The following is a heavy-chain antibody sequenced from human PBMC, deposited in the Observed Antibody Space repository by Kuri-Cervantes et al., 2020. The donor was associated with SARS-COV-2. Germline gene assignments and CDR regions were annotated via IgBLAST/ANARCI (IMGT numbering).Heavy chain of an antibody. V-gene: IGHV4-59*01. J-gene: IGHJ4*02. CDR1: GGSISSYY. CDR3: ARSFTVRGAYFDY. D-gene: IGHD3-10*01. CDR2: IYYSGST. Sequence: GSLRLSCTVSGGSISSYYWSWIRQPPGEGLEWIGYIYYSGSTNYNPSLKSRVTISVDTSKDQFSLKLSSVTAADTAVYYCARSFTVRGAYFDYWGQGTLVTVSS.